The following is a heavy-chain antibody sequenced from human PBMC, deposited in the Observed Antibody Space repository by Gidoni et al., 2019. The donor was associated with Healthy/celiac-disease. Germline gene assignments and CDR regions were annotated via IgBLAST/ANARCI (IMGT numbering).Heavy chain of an antibody. CDR2: IKQDGSEK. CDR1: GFTFSRYW. Sequence: EVQLVESGGGLVQPGGSLRLSCAASGFTFSRYWMSWVRQAPGKGLEWVANIKQDGSEKYYVDSVKGRFTISRDNAKNSLYLQMNSLRAEDTAVYYCARDLDTASRAFDYWGQGTLVTVSS. V-gene: IGHV3-7*03. J-gene: IGHJ4*02. D-gene: IGHD5-18*01. CDR3: ARDLDTASRAFDY.